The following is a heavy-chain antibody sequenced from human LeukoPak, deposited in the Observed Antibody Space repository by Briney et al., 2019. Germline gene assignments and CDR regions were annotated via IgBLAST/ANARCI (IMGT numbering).Heavy chain of an antibody. CDR3: ARAVAVAGTELWFDP. V-gene: IGHV1-18*01. CDR2: ISAYNGNT. J-gene: IGHJ5*02. CDR1: GYTFTSYG. D-gene: IGHD6-19*01. Sequence: ASVKVSCKASGYTFTSYGISWMRQAPGQGLEWMGWISAYNGNTNYAQKLQGRVTMTTDTSTSTAYMELRSLRSDDTAVYYCARAVAVAGTELWFDPWGQGTLVTVSS.